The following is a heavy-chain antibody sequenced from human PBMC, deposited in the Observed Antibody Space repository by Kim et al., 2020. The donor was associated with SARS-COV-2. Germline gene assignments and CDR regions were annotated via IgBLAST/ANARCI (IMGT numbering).Heavy chain of an antibody. D-gene: IGHD1-26*01. CDR3: ARGGSGSYWGRRYYGMDV. CDR1: GGSFSGYY. J-gene: IGHJ6*02. CDR2: INHSGST. V-gene: IGHV4-34*01. Sequence: SETLSLTCAVYGGSFSGYYWSWIRQPPGKGLEWIGEINHSGSTNYNPSLKSRVTISLDTSKNQFSLKLSSVTAADTAVYYCARGGSGSYWGRRYYGMDVWGQGTTVTVSS.